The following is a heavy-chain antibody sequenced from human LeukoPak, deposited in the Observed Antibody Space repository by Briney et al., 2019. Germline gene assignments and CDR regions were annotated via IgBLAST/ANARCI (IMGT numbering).Heavy chain of an antibody. CDR1: GFTFSSYW. V-gene: IGHV3-74*01. Sequence: GGSLRLSCAASGFTFSSYWMHWVRQAPGKGLVWVSRINSDGSSTSYADSVKGRFTISRDNAKNTLCLQMNSLRAEGTAVYYCARVKRYSGYDFSDYWGQGTLVTVSS. CDR2: INSDGSST. D-gene: IGHD5-12*01. CDR3: ARVKRYSGYDFSDY. J-gene: IGHJ4*02.